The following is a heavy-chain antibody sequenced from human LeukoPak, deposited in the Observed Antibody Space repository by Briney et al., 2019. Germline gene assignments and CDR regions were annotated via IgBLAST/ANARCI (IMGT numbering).Heavy chain of an antibody. CDR2: INHSGST. Sequence: SETLSLTCAVYGGSFSGYYWSWTRQPPGKGLEWIGEINHSGSTNYNPSLKSRVTISVDTSKNQFSLNLSSVTAADTAMYYCARDRSPEGYYDSSHWDYYHGMDVWGQGTTVTVSS. V-gene: IGHV4-34*01. CDR1: GGSFSGYY. CDR3: ARDRSPEGYYDSSHWDYYHGMDV. J-gene: IGHJ6*02. D-gene: IGHD3-22*01.